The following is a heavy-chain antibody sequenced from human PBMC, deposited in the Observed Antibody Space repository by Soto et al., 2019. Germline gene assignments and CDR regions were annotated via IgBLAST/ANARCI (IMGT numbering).Heavy chain of an antibody. Sequence: QLQLQESGPGLVKPSETLSLTCTVSGGSISSSSYYWGWIRQPPGKGLGWIGSIYYSGSTYYNPSLKSRVTISVDTSKNQFPLKLSSVTAADTAVYYCATLGTHYDFWSGSQFDYWGQGTLGTVSS. D-gene: IGHD3-3*01. CDR1: GGSISSSSYY. J-gene: IGHJ4*02. CDR3: ATLGTHYDFWSGSQFDY. V-gene: IGHV4-39*01. CDR2: IYYSGST.